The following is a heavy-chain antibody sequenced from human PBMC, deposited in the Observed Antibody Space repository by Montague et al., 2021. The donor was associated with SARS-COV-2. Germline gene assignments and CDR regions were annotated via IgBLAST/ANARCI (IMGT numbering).Heavy chain of an antibody. V-gene: IGHV4-59*11. CDR2: IYYSGGI. D-gene: IGHD3-10*01. Sequence: SETLSLTCTVSGGSMSDHYWAWIRQPPGKGLEWLAYIYYSGGINSKASLKSRVSMSVDTSKNLFSLKLTSVTAADTAVYYCARAVSVRRAVNWFDPWGQGTLVTVSS. CDR1: GGSMSDHY. CDR3: ARAVSVRRAVNWFDP. J-gene: IGHJ5*02.